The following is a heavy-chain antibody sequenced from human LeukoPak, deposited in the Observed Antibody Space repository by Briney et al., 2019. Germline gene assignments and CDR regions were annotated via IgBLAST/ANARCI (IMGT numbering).Heavy chain of an antibody. J-gene: IGHJ4*02. D-gene: IGHD2-15*01. V-gene: IGHV3-23*01. CDR3: AKYCSGGNCYSGLY. CDR2: ISGSGGST. CDR1: GFTFSSYA. Sequence: GGSLRLSCAASGFTFSSYAMSWVRQAPGKGLEWVSAISGSGGSTYYADSVKGRFTISRDNSKNTLYLQMNSLRAEDTAVYQCAKYCSGGNCYSGLYWGQGTLVTVSS.